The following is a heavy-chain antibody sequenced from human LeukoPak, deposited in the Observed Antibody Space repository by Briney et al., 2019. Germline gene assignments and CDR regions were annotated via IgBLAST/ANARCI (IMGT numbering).Heavy chain of an antibody. CDR1: GFTFSTYW. V-gene: IGHV3-74*01. CDR2: INSDGSST. D-gene: IGHD1-26*01. Sequence: GGSLRLSCAASGFTFSTYWMHWVRQAPGKGLVWVSHINSDGSSTSYADSVKGRFTISRDNAKNTLYLQMNSLRAEDTAVYYCARYSGSYYFDYWGQGTLVTVSS. CDR3: ARYSGSYYFDY. J-gene: IGHJ4*02.